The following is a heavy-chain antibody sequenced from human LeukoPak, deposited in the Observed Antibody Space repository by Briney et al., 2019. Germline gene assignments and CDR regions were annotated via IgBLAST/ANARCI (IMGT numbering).Heavy chain of an antibody. CDR1: GFTFSSYE. V-gene: IGHV3-48*03. Sequence: PGGSLRLSCAASGFTFSSYEMNWVRQAPGKGLEWVSYISRSGSTIFYADSVKGRFTISRDNAKNSVSLQMNSLRAEDTAVYFCARPTWTNYMDVWGKGTVVTVSS. D-gene: IGHD3/OR15-3a*01. CDR2: ISRSGSTI. J-gene: IGHJ6*03. CDR3: ARPTWTNYMDV.